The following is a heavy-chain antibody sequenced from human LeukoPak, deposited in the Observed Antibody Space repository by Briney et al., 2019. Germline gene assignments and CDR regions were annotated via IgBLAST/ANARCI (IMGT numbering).Heavy chain of an antibody. V-gene: IGHV3-30*18. CDR2: ISYDGSNK. D-gene: IGHD4-23*01. CDR3: AKDYGGNSGAFDI. Sequence: GGSLRLSCAASGSTFSSYGMHWVRQAPGKGLEWVAVISYDGSNKYYADSVKGRFTISRDNSKNTLYLQMNSLRAEDTAVYYCAKDYGGNSGAFDIWGQGTMVTVSS. CDR1: GSTFSSYG. J-gene: IGHJ3*02.